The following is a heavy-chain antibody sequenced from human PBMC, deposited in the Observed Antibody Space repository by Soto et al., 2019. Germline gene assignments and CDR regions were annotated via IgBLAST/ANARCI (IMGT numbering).Heavy chain of an antibody. V-gene: IGHV3-7*01. CDR2: IKPDGSER. CDR1: GFTFSSYW. Sequence: GGSLRLSCAASGFTFSSYWMNWVRQAPGKGLEWVANIKPDGSERYYVASVKGRFTISRDNAKNSLYLQMNSLRAEDTAFYYCARELSGYAFDCWGQGTLVTVSS. CDR3: ARELSGYAFDC. D-gene: IGHD5-12*01. J-gene: IGHJ4*02.